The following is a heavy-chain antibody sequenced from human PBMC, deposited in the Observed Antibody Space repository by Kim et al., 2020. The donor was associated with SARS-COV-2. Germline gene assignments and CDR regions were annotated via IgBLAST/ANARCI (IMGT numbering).Heavy chain of an antibody. CDR1: GFTFSSYG. D-gene: IGHD1-26*01. CDR2: ISYDGSNK. J-gene: IGHJ4*02. V-gene: IGHV3-30*18. Sequence: GGSLRLSCAASGFTFSSYGMHWVRQAPGKGLEWVAVISYDGSNKYYADSVKGRFTISRDNSKNTLYLQMNSLRAEDTAVYYCAKKYSGSYLPYFDYWGQGTLVTVSS. CDR3: AKKYSGSYLPYFDY.